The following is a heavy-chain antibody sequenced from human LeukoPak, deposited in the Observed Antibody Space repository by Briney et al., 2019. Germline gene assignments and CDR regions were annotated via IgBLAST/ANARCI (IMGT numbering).Heavy chain of an antibody. D-gene: IGHD2-2*01. CDR3: ATNRYCSSTSCFYYFDY. J-gene: IGHJ4*02. Sequence: GASVKVSCEASGYTFTSYDINWVRQATGQGLEWMGWINPNSGGTNYAQKFQGRVTMTRDTSISTAYMELSRLRSDDTAVYYCATNRYCSSTSCFYYFDYWGQGTLVTVSS. V-gene: IGHV1-2*02. CDR1: GYTFTSYD. CDR2: INPNSGGT.